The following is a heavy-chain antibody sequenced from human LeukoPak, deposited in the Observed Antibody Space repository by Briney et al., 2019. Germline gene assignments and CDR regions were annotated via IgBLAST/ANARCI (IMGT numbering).Heavy chain of an antibody. CDR3: ARGGSAYYYGSGSYYTLYYYYGMDV. Sequence: SETLSLTCAVYGGSFSGYYWSWIRQPPGKGLEWIGEINHSESTNSNPSLKSRVTISVDTSKNQFSLRLSSVTAADTAVYYCARGGSAYYYGSGSYYTLYYYYGMDVWGQGTTVTVSS. CDR2: INHSEST. D-gene: IGHD3-10*01. J-gene: IGHJ6*02. V-gene: IGHV4-34*01. CDR1: GGSFSGYY.